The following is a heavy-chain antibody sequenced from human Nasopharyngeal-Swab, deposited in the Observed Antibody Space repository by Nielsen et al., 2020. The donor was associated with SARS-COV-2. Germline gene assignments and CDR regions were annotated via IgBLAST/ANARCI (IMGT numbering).Heavy chain of an antibody. CDR1: GFTFSSYS. Sequence: ESLKISCAASGFTFSSYSMNWVRQAPGKGLEWVSYISSSSSTIYYADSVKGRFTISRDNAKNSLYLQMNSLRDEDTAVYYCANNRYYFDYWGQGTLVTVSS. J-gene: IGHJ4*02. CDR3: ANNRYYFDY. CDR2: ISSSSSTI. V-gene: IGHV3-48*02. D-gene: IGHD1-14*01.